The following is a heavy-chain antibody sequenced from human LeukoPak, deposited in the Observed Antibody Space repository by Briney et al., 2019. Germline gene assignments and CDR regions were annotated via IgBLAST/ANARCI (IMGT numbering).Heavy chain of an antibody. CDR3: ARGVAYGSGSYFDY. CDR2: MNPNSGNT. CDR1: GYTLTELS. J-gene: IGHJ4*02. V-gene: IGHV1-8*01. D-gene: IGHD3-10*01. Sequence: ASVKVSCKVSGYTLTELSMHWVRQATGQGLEWMGWMNPNSGNTGYAQKFQGRVTMTRNTSISTAYMELSSLRSEDTAVHYCARGVAYGSGSYFDYWGQGTLVTVSS.